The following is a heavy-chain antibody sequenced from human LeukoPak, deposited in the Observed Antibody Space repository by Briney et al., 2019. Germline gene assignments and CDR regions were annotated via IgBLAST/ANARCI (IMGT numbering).Heavy chain of an antibody. D-gene: IGHD3-10*01. CDR2: INPNSGGT. J-gene: IGHJ4*02. V-gene: IGHV1-2*02. CDR3: ASARYGSGSYPLDY. CDR1: GYTFTGYY. Sequence: ASVKVSCKASGYTFTGYYMHWVRQAPGQGLEWMGWINPNSGGTNYAQRFQGRVTMTRDTSISTAYMELSRLRSDDTAVYYCASARYGSGSYPLDYWGQGTLVTVSS.